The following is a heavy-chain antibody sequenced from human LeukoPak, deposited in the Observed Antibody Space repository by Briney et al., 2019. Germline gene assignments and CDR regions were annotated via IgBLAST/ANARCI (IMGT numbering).Heavy chain of an antibody. Sequence: SETLSLTCTVSGGSISSSSCYWGWIRQPPGKGLEWIGSIYYSGSTYYNPSLKSRVTISVDTSKNQFSLKLSSVTAADTAVYYCARVTLQWLLLSYFDYWGQGTLVTVSS. D-gene: IGHD3-22*01. CDR2: IYYSGST. CDR1: GGSISSSSCY. J-gene: IGHJ4*02. V-gene: IGHV4-39*07. CDR3: ARVTLQWLLLSYFDY.